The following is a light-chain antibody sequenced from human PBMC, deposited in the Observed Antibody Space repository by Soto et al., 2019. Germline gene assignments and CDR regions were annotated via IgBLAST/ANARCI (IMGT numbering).Light chain of an antibody. V-gene: IGKV1-5*01. CDR3: QHSNRNTWS. J-gene: IGKJ1*01. Sequence: DIHMTQSPSPLSASVGGRVTITCLASQSVGTWVAWYQQKPGKAAKLLIYGASNLESGVPSRFSGSGSGTEFTLTITTLQPDDFANYFCQHSNRNTWSFGPGTQVDIK. CDR2: GAS. CDR1: QSVGTW.